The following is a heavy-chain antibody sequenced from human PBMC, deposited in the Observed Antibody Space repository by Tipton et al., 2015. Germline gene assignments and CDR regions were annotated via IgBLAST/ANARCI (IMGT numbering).Heavy chain of an antibody. V-gene: IGHV3-15*01. CDR3: AKRAVDGIPFPLVS. J-gene: IGHJ5*01. CDR1: GFIFNNAW. Sequence: FLRLSCAASGFIFNNAWMSWVRQAPGKGLEWVGRIKSKTDGGTTHYAAPVKGRFTISRDDSMNTLYLQMNSLTAEDTALYYCAKRAVDGIPFPLVSW. D-gene: IGHD6-19*01. CDR2: IKSKTDGGTT.